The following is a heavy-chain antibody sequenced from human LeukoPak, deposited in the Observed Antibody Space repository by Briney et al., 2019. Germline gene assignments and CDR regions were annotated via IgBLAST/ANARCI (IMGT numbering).Heavy chain of an antibody. Sequence: GGSLRLSCSASRFTFSSYGMHWVRQAPGKGLVWVAFIRYDGSDKYYAESVKGRFTISRDNSKNTLYLQMNSLRTEDTAVYYCAEANRGSYYGLGDYFDYWGQGTLVTVSS. V-gene: IGHV3-30*02. J-gene: IGHJ4*02. D-gene: IGHD1-26*01. CDR1: RFTFSSYG. CDR2: IRYDGSDK. CDR3: AEANRGSYYGLGDYFDY.